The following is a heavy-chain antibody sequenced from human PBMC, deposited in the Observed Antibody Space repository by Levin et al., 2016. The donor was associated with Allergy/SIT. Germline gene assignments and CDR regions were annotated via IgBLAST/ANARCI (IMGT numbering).Heavy chain of an antibody. V-gene: IGHV5-10-1*01. J-gene: IGHJ4*02. D-gene: IGHD3-22*01. CDR2: IDPSDSYT. Sequence: GESLKISCKGSGYSFTSYWISWVRQMPGKGLEWMGRIDPSDSYTNYSPSFQGHVTISADKSISTAYLQWSSLKASDTAMYYCARLIDSSGYYWVKRGDYWGQGTLVTVSS. CDR1: GYSFTSYW. CDR3: ARLIDSSGYYWVKRGDY.